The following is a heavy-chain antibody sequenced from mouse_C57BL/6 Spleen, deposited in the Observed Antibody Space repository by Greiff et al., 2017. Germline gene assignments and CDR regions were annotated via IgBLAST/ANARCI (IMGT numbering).Heavy chain of an antibody. CDR2: IRTKSNNYAT. V-gene: IGHV10-1*01. CDR3: GRQTTEGDTDYAMDY. CDR1: GFSFNTYA. Sequence: EVHLVESGGGLVQPKGSLKLSCAASGFSFNTYAMNWVRQAPGKGLEWVALIRTKSNNYATYYADSVKDRFTISREDSESMLYLRMNNLKTEDTAMYYCGRQTTEGDTDYAMDYWGQGTSVTVSS. D-gene: IGHD1-1*01. J-gene: IGHJ4*01.